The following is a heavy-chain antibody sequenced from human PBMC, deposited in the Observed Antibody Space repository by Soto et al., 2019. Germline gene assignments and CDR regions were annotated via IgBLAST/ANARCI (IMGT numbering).Heavy chain of an antibody. D-gene: IGHD3-10*01. J-gene: IGHJ3*01. CDR2: ISGSGGRT. CDR3: AKGGCYSLFDX. CDR1: GFPFSSYA. Sequence: GGSLRLSCVASGFPFSSYAMSWVRQTPGKGLEWVSRISGSGGRTYYAYSVKGRFTISSDNSNNTLSLQMHILRVEDTAVYFCAKGGCYSLFDXWGQGTMFTVS. V-gene: IGHV3-23*01.